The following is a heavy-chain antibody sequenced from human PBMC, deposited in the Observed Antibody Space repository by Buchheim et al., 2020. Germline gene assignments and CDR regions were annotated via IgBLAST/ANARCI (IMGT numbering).Heavy chain of an antibody. CDR3: AKDLTGVRGVIITYYFIY. J-gene: IGHJ4*02. Sequence: EVKLVESGGGLVQPGGSLRLSCAVSGFTFSGYAMSWVRQTPGKGLEWVSTISGSTGATYYTDSVQGRFTISRDDSKSTLYLQMDSLRAEDTATYYCAKDLTGVRGVIITYYFIYWGQGTL. D-gene: IGHD3-10*01. CDR1: GFTFSGYA. V-gene: IGHV3-23*04. CDR2: ISGSTGAT.